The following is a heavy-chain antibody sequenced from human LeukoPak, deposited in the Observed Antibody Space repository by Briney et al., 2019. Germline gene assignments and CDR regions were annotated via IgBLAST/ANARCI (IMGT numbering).Heavy chain of an antibody. J-gene: IGHJ3*02. CDR1: GYTFTGHY. Sequence: ASVTVSCKASGYTFTGHYIHWVRQAPGQGVEWMGWIHPNTGGTKYAQKFQGRVTMTRDTSSSTAYMELSSLRSADTAVYYCASEYKYDSSGANAFDIWGQGTMVTVSS. CDR3: ASEYKYDSSGANAFDI. CDR2: IHPNTGGT. D-gene: IGHD3-22*01. V-gene: IGHV1-2*02.